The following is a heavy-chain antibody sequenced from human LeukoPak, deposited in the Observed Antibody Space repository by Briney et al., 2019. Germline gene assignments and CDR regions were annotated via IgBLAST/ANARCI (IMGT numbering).Heavy chain of an antibody. J-gene: IGHJ4*02. CDR1: GLIFSDSA. D-gene: IGHD6-19*01. V-gene: IGHV3-73*01. Sequence: GGSLRLSCAASGLIFSDSAIQWVRQASGKGPEWVGRIKNKGNNYATTYSPSVKGRFVISRDDSKSTAYLQMNSLKAEDTAVYYCARDHSSGWYSDYFDYWGQGTLVTVSS. CDR2: IKNKGNNYAT. CDR3: ARDHSSGWYSDYFDY.